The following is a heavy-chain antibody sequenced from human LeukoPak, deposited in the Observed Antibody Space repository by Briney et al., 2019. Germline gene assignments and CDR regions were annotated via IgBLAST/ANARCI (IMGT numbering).Heavy chain of an antibody. D-gene: IGHD6-13*01. CDR2: VIPIFGTA. V-gene: IGHV1-69*01. J-gene: IGHJ4*02. CDR1: GGTFSSYA. CDR3: ARAEYSSSWFDY. Sequence: AAKVSCKASGGTFSSYATSWVRQAPGQGFECMGGVIPIFGTANYAQKFQGRVTITADESTSTPYMELSSLRSEDTAVYYCARAEYSSSWFDYWGQGTLVTVSS.